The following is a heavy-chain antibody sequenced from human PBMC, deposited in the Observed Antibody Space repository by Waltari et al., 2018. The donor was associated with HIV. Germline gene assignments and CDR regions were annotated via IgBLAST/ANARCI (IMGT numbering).Heavy chain of an antibody. J-gene: IGHJ4*02. V-gene: IGHV1-18*01. CDR3: ARCGWKWDPRLYFFDY. D-gene: IGHD1-26*01. CDR2: ISAYTGDT. Sequence: QVQLVQSGAEVKKPGASVKVSCKASGYTFINHGISWVRQAPGQGLEWMGWISAYTGDTNYAQKFQGRVAMTTDTSTTTAYMDLRGLRSDDTAVYYCARCGWKWDPRLYFFDYWGQGTLVTVSS. CDR1: GYTFINHG.